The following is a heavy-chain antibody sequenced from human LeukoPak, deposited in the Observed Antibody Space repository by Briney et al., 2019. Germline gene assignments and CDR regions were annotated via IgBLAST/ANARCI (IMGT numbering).Heavy chain of an antibody. CDR1: GFTFSSYA. CDR3: ARDWRYYYDSSGPP. CDR2: ISGSGGST. Sequence: AGGSLRLSXAASGFTFSSYAMSWVRQAPGKGLEWVSAISGSGGSTYYADSVKGRFTISRDNAKNSLYLQMNSLRAEDTAVYYCARDWRYYYDSSGPPWGQGTLVTVSS. V-gene: IGHV3-23*01. D-gene: IGHD3-22*01. J-gene: IGHJ5*02.